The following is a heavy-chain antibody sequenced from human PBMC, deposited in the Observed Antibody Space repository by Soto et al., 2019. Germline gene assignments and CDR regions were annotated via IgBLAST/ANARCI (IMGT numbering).Heavy chain of an antibody. CDR2: IYDSGST. CDR3: ARGRSYYDILTGYYRRWFDP. V-gene: IGHV4-30-4*01. CDR1: GGSISSGDYY. J-gene: IGHJ5*02. Sequence: PSETLSLTCTVSGGSISSGDYYWSWIRQPPGKGLEWIGYIYDSGSTYYNPSLKSRVTISVDTSKNQFSLKLSSVTAADTAVYYCARGRSYYDILTGYYRRWFDPWGQGTLVTVSS. D-gene: IGHD3-9*01.